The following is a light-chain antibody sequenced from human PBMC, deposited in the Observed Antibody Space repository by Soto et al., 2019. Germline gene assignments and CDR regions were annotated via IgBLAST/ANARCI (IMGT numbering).Light chain of an antibody. CDR2: DVS. V-gene: IGKV3D-20*02. CDR1: QSLSDNY. J-gene: IGKJ1*01. CDR3: QQRKT. Sequence: EIVLTQSPGTLSLSPGERATLSCRASQSLSDNYLAWYQQKPGQAPRLLIYDVSSRATGIPDRFSGSGSGTDLTLIISTLEPEDFAEYYCQQRKTFGQGTKVEIK.